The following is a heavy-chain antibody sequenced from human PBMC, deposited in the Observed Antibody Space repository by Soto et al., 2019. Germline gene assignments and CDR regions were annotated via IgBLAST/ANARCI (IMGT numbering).Heavy chain of an antibody. CDR1: GYTFNSYG. CDR3: ARGRYSSYWDFEY. Sequence: QVQLVQSGAEVKKPGASVTVSCKASGYTFNSYGINWVRQAPGQGLEWMGWISAYNGDTNSAQKLQGRDTMTTDTATSTAYLGLRSLRSDDTAVYYCARGRYSSYWDFEYWGQGTLVTVSS. CDR2: ISAYNGDT. D-gene: IGHD6-19*01. J-gene: IGHJ4*02. V-gene: IGHV1-18*01.